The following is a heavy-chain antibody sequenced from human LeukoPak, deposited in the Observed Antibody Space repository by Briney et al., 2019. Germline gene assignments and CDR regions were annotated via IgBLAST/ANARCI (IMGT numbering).Heavy chain of an antibody. V-gene: IGHV3-53*01. Sequence: PGGSLRLSRAASGFTVSSNYMSWVRQAPGKGLEWVSVIYSGGSTYYADSVKGRFTISRDNSKNTLYLQMNSLRAEDTAVYYCARISMISNYYYYYMDVWGKGTTVTVSS. J-gene: IGHJ6*03. CDR1: GFTVSSNY. D-gene: IGHD3/OR15-3a*01. CDR3: ARISMISNYYYYYMDV. CDR2: IYSGGST.